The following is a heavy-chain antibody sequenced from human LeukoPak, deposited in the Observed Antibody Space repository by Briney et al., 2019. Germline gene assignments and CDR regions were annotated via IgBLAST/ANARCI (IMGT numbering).Heavy chain of an antibody. CDR1: GYTFTGYY. V-gene: IGHV1-2*02. CDR2: INPNSGGT. Sequence: ASVKVSCKASGYTFTGYYMHWVRQAPGQGLEWMGWINPNSGGTNYAQKFQGRVTMTRDTSISTAYMGLSRLRSDDTAVYYCARDSGSSWYNPSYYYMDVWGEGTTVTISS. CDR3: ARDSGSSWYNPSYYYMDV. D-gene: IGHD6-13*01. J-gene: IGHJ6*03.